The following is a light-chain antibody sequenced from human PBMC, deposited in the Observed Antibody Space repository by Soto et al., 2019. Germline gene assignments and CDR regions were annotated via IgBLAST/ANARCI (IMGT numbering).Light chain of an antibody. Sequence: QSVLTQPPSASGTPGQRVTISCSGSSSNIGSNYVNWYQQIPGTAPKLLLYRTDQRPSGVPDRFSGSKSGTSASLAISGLWSEDEADYYCAVWDDRLSGVVFGGGTKLTVL. CDR1: SSNIGSNY. CDR3: AVWDDRLSGVV. V-gene: IGLV1-47*03. CDR2: RTD. J-gene: IGLJ2*01.